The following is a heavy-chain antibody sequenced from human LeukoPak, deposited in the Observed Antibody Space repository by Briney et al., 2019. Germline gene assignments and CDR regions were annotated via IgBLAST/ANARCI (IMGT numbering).Heavy chain of an antibody. CDR1: GYTFTTYG. D-gene: IGHD2-21*01. CDR3: ARELFGRFEY. V-gene: IGHV1-18*01. Sequence: ASVKVPCKASGYTFTTYGISWVRQAPGQGLECMGWINPYNGNTNYAQKLQGRVTMTTDTSTNTAYMELRSLRSDDTAVYYCARELFGRFEYWGQGTLVTVSS. J-gene: IGHJ4*02. CDR2: INPYNGNT.